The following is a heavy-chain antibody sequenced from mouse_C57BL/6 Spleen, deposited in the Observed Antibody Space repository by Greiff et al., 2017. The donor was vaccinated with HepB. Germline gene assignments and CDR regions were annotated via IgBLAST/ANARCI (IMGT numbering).Heavy chain of an antibody. Sequence: QVQLKQSGAELARPGASVKLSCKASGYTFTSYGISWVKQRTGQGLEWIGEIYPRSGNTYYNEKFKGTATLTADKSSSTAYMELRSLTSEDSAVYFCSSGYGSSYPYFDYWGQGTTLTVSS. CDR3: SSGYGSSYPYFDY. V-gene: IGHV1-81*01. J-gene: IGHJ2*01. CDR1: GYTFTSYG. D-gene: IGHD1-1*01. CDR2: IYPRSGNT.